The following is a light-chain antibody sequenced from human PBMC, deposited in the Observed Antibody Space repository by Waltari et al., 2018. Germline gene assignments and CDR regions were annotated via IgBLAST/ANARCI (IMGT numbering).Light chain of an antibody. CDR1: QSVSNF. V-gene: IGKV3-11*01. J-gene: IGKJ4*01. Sequence: EIVLTLSPATLSLSPGERATLSCRASQSVSNFLAWYQQKPGQAPRLLIYDATSRATGIPPRFSGGGSGTDFTLTINILEPEDFAVYYCHQRSSGLTFGGGTKVEVK. CDR3: HQRSSGLT. CDR2: DAT.